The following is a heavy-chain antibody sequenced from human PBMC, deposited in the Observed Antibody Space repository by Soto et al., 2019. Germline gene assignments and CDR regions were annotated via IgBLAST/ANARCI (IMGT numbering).Heavy chain of an antibody. V-gene: IGHV3-64D*06. CDR3: VKEWWGNYFSDSYYYYGMDV. D-gene: IGHD4-4*01. CDR1: GFTFSSYA. CDR2: ISSNGGST. J-gene: IGHJ6*02. Sequence: HPGGSLRLSCSASGFTFSSYAMHWVRQAPGKGLEYVSAISSNGGSTYYADSVKGRFTISRDNSKNTLYLQMSSLRAEDTAVYYCVKEWWGNYFSDSYYYYGMDVWGQGTTVTVSS.